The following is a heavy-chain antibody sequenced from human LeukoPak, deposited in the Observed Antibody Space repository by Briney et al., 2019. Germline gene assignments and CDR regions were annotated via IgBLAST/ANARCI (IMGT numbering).Heavy chain of an antibody. Sequence: ASVKVSCKASGYTFTSYYMHWVRQAPGQGLEXXXXINPSGGSTSYAQKFQGRVTMTRDTSTSTVYMELSSLRSEDTAVYYCARGYYGSGSPYYFDYWGQGTLVTVSS. V-gene: IGHV1-46*01. CDR1: GYTFTSYY. CDR2: INPSGGST. CDR3: ARGYYGSGSPYYFDY. D-gene: IGHD3-10*01. J-gene: IGHJ4*02.